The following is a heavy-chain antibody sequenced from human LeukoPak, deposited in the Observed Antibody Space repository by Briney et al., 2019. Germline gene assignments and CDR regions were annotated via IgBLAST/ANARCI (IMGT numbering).Heavy chain of an antibody. J-gene: IGHJ6*03. CDR2: IKEDGSDK. CDR3: ARDQEPGIAAAGTRAAPYYYYMDV. Sequence: GGSLRLSCAASGFTFSSYWMSWVRQAPGKGLEWVANIKEDGSDKYYVDSVKGRFTISRDNAKNSLYLQMNSLRAEDTAVYYCARDQEPGIAAAGTRAAPYYYYMDVWGKGTTVTISS. V-gene: IGHV3-7*01. CDR1: GFTFSSYW. D-gene: IGHD6-13*01.